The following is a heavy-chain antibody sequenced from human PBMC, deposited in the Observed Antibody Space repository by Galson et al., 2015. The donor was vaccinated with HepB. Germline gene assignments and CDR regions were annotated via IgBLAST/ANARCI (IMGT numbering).Heavy chain of an antibody. V-gene: IGHV3-49*03. CDR2: IRSKAYGGTT. CDR3: TRGYYYDSSGYYYGGYFQH. D-gene: IGHD3-22*01. CDR1: GFTFGDYA. Sequence: SLRLSCAASGFTFGDYAMSWFRQAPGKGLEWVGFIRSKAYGGTTEYAASVKGRFTISRDDSKSIAYLQMNSLKTEDTAVYYCTRGYYYDSSGYYYGGYFQHWGQGTLVTVSS. J-gene: IGHJ1*01.